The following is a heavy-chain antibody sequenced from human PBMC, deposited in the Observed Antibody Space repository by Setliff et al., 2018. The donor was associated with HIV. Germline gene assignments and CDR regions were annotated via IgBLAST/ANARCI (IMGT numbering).Heavy chain of an antibody. CDR1: GGTFSSYA. V-gene: IGHV1-69*13. CDR3: AVGSVTRGVIRHDYYYGMDV. J-gene: IGHJ6*02. D-gene: IGHD3-10*01. CDR2: IIPMFGEA. Sequence: SVKVSCKASGGTFSSYAFSWIRQAPGQGLEWMGGIIPMFGEANYAERFQDRVTITADGSMTTVHMELSSLRSEGTAVYYCAVGSVTRGVIRHDYYYGMDVWGQGTTVTVSS.